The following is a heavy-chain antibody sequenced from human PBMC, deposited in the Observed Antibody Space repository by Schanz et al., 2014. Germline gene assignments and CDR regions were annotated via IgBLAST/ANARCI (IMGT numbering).Heavy chain of an antibody. Sequence: QVQLVQSAPEVKKPGASVKVSCKASGYSFTTYGLNWVRQAPGQGLEWMGWISGYNGDTNYAPKFQDRVTMTTDTSTGITSLELRNLKSDDTAVYYCARDRVSFVRGPLGVDWGQGTQVVVPS. D-gene: IGHD3-10*01. CDR2: ISGYNGDT. CDR1: GYSFTTYG. CDR3: ARDRVSFVRGPLGVD. J-gene: IGHJ4*02. V-gene: IGHV1-18*01.